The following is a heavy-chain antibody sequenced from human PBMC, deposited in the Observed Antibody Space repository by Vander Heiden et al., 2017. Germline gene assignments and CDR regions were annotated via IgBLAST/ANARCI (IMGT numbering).Heavy chain of an antibody. V-gene: IGHV4-61*01. D-gene: IGHD3-22*01. CDR2: IYYRGST. CDR3: ARVHYYDSSGYYYGWFDP. Sequence: QVQLQESGPGLVKPSETLSLTCTVSGGSVSSGSYYWSWIRQPPGKGLEWIGNIYYRGSTNYNPSLKSRVTISVDTSKNQFSLKLSSVTAADTAVYYCARVHYYDSSGYYYGWFDPWGQGTLVTVSS. CDR1: GGSVSSGSYY. J-gene: IGHJ5*02.